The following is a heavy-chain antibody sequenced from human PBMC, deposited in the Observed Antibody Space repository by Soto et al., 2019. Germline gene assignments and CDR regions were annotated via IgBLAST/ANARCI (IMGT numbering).Heavy chain of an antibody. V-gene: IGHV1-8*01. CDR1: GYTFTSYD. D-gene: IGHD3-16*02. J-gene: IGHJ6*02. Sequence: QVQLVQSGAEVKKPGASVKVSCKASGYTFTSYDINWVRQATGQGLEWMGWMNPNSGNTGYAQKFQGRVTMTRNTSISTAYMELSSLRSEDTAVYYCARGSYYDYVWGSYRKAYYYYGMDVWGQGTTVTVSS. CDR3: ARGSYYDYVWGSYRKAYYYYGMDV. CDR2: MNPNSGNT.